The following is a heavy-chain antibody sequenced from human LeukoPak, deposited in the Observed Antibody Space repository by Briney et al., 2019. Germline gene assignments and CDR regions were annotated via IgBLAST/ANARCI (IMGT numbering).Heavy chain of an antibody. CDR3: ARSLARVDTADTFDY. Sequence: ASVKVSCKASGYTFTGYYMHWVRQAPGQGLEWMGRINPNSGGTNYAQKFQGRVTMTRDTSISTAYMELSRLRSDDTAVYYCARSLARVDTADTFDYWGQGTLVTVSS. CDR1: GYTFTGYY. J-gene: IGHJ4*02. D-gene: IGHD5-18*01. CDR2: INPNSGGT. V-gene: IGHV1-2*06.